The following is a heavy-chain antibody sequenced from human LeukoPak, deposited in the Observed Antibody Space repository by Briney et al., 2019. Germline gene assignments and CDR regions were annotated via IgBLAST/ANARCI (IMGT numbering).Heavy chain of an antibody. CDR1: GFTFSTYS. Sequence: PGGALRLSCAASGFTFSTYSMNWVRQAPGKGLEWVSSISGSSGSISYADSVKGRFTVSRDNAKNSLYLQMSSLRADDTAVYYCAKDSRLVADADGWSGNSFDHWGQGTLVTFSS. CDR2: ISGSSGSI. D-gene: IGHD6-19*01. CDR3: AKDSRLVADADGWSGNSFDH. J-gene: IGHJ4*02. V-gene: IGHV3-21*04.